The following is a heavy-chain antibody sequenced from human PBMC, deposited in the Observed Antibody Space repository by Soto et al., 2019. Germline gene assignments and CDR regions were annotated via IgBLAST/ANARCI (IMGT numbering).Heavy chain of an antibody. J-gene: IGHJ5*02. V-gene: IGHV4-30-4*01. CDR3: ASGVTTSWFDP. CDR1: GGSISSGDYY. D-gene: IGHD4-17*01. CDR2: IYYSGST. Sequence: PSETLSLTCTVSGGSISSGDYYWSWIRQPPGKGLEWIGYIYYSGSTYYNPSLKSRVTISVDTSKNQFSLKLSSVTAADTAVYYCASGVTTSWFDPWGQGTLVTVSS.